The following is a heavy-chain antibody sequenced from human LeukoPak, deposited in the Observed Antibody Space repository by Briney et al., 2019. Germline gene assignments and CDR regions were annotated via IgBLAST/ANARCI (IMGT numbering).Heavy chain of an antibody. J-gene: IGHJ4*02. V-gene: IGHV3-21*06. CDR1: DFTFSAYT. Sequence: GGSPRLSCAASDFTFSAYTMNCIRLAPGKGLEWVSSISSSRTYIYYVDSVKGRFTISRDNAKNSLYLQMSSLRAEDTALYFCARDSDYGDYFDHWGQGTLVTVSS. D-gene: IGHD4-17*01. CDR2: ISSSRTYI. CDR3: ARDSDYGDYFDH.